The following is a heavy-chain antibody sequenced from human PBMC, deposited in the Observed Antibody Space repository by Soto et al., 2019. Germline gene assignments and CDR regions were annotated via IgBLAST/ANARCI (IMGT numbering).Heavy chain of an antibody. V-gene: IGHV4-31*03. J-gene: IGHJ3*02. CDR1: GGSISSGGYY. CDR2: IYYSGST. Sequence: SETLSLTCTFSGGSISSGGYYWSWIRQHPGKGLEWIGYIYYSGSTYYNPSLKSRVTISVDTSKNQFSLKLSSVTAADTAVYYCARVKGTKGYCSGGSCKGDGIDIWGQGTMVTVSS. CDR3: ARVKGTKGYCSGGSCKGDGIDI. D-gene: IGHD2-15*01.